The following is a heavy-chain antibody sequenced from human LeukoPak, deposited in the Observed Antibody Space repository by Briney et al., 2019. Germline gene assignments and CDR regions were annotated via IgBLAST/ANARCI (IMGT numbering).Heavy chain of an antibody. Sequence: GGSLRLSCAASGFTFSSYWMHWVRQAPGKGLVWVSRINSDGSSTSYADSVKGRFTASRDNTKNTWSLEMNSLRDEDTAVYYCARGRATGRSGGDYWGQGTLVTVSS. V-gene: IGHV3-74*01. D-gene: IGHD3-9*01. CDR3: ARGRATGRSGGDY. J-gene: IGHJ4*02. CDR2: INSDGSST. CDR1: GFTFSSYW.